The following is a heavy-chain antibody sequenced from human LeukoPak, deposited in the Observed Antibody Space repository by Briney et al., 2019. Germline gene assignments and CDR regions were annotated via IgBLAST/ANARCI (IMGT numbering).Heavy chain of an antibody. J-gene: IGHJ4*02. CDR1: GYTFTNYY. CDR2: IDPNSGGT. Sequence: GASVKVSCKASGYTFTNYYINWVRQAPGQGLEWMGWIDPNSGGTNYAPNFRGRVTMTRDTSISTAYMDLSRLVSDDTAVYYCAPTTGTTYYFDYWGQGTLVTVSS. D-gene: IGHD1-7*01. V-gene: IGHV1-2*02. CDR3: APTTGTTYYFDY.